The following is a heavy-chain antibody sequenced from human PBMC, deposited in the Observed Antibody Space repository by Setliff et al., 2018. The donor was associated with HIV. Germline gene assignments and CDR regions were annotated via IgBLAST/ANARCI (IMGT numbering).Heavy chain of an antibody. CDR2: IYYSGST. Sequence: KTSETLSLTCTVSGGSISSHYWSWIRQPPGKGLEWIGSIYYSGSTNYNPSLKSRVTISVDTSKNQFSLKLSSVTAADTAVYYCARDTAMVSWVWGQGTLVTVSS. D-gene: IGHD5-18*01. V-gene: IGHV4-59*11. J-gene: IGHJ4*02. CDR1: GGSISSHY. CDR3: ARDTAMVSWV.